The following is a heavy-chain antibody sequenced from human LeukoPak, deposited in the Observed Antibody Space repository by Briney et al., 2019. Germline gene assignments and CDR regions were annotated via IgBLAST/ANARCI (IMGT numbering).Heavy chain of an antibody. CDR2: ISYDGSNK. CDR3: ARDSIDIVVVVAASVEGYFDY. Sequence: GGSLRLSCAASGFTFSSYAMHWVRQAPGKGLEWVAVISYDGSNKYYADSVKGRFTISRDNSKNTLYLQMNSLRAEDTAVYYCARDSIDIVVVVAASVEGYFDYWGQGTLVTVSS. D-gene: IGHD2-15*01. J-gene: IGHJ4*02. V-gene: IGHV3-30*04. CDR1: GFTFSSYA.